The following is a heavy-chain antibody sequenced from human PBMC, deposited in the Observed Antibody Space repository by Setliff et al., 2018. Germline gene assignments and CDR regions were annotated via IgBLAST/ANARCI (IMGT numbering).Heavy chain of an antibody. J-gene: IGHJ6*03. V-gene: IGHV1-2*06. Sequence: ASVKVSCKASGYTFTGYYMYWVRQAPGQGLEWMGRINPSSGATIYAQKFQGRVTMTSDTAISTAYMELSRLTSDDTAVYYCARAEYTSSSLYYYMDVWGKGTTVTVSS. D-gene: IGHD6-6*01. CDR1: GYTFTGYY. CDR3: ARAEYTSSSLYYYMDV. CDR2: INPSSGAT.